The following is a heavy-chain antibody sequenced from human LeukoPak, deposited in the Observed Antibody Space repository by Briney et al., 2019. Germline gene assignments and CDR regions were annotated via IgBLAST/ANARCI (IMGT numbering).Heavy chain of an antibody. V-gene: IGHV4-59*01. CDR2: IYYSGST. CDR1: GGSISSYY. J-gene: IGHJ4*02. D-gene: IGHD5-24*01. CDR3: ARGRDGYNYNY. Sequence: SETLSLTCTVSGGSISSYYWSWIRQPPGKGLEWIGYIYYSGSTNYNLSLKSRVTISVDTSKNQFSLKLSSVTAANTAVYYCARGRDGYNYNYWGQGTLVTVSS.